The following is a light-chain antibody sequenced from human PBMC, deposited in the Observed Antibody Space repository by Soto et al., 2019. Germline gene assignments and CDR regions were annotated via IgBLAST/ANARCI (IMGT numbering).Light chain of an antibody. CDR3: LQDYNYPRT. J-gene: IGKJ1*01. V-gene: IGKV1-6*01. CDR1: QGIRNN. CDR2: AAS. Sequence: AIQMTQSPSSLSASVGDRVTITCRASQGIRNNLGWYQQKPGKAPKLLIYAASSLQSGVPSRFSGSGSGTDFTLTINSLQPEDFATYYCLQDYNYPRTFGQGTKVEIK.